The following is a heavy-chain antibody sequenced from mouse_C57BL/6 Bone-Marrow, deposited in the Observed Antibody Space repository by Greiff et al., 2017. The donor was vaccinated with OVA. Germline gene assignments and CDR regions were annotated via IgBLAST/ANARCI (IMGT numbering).Heavy chain of an antibody. D-gene: IGHD1-1*01. J-gene: IGHJ4*01. CDR2: IYPGSGNT. V-gene: IGHV1-76*01. CDR3: ARADYYGSSYDAMDY. Sequence: VQLQQSGAELVRPGASVKLSCKASGYTFTDYYINWVKQRPGQGLEWIARIYPGSGNTYYNEKFKVKATLTAEKSSSTAYMQLSSLTSEDSAVYFCARADYYGSSYDAMDYWGQGTSVTVSS. CDR1: GYTFTDYY.